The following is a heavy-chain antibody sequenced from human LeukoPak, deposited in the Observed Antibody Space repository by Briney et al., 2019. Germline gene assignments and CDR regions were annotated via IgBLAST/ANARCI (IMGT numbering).Heavy chain of an antibody. CDR2: IIGSGDET. D-gene: IGHD1-26*01. Sequence: PGGSLRLSCAGSGFTFSNYAMTWVRQAPGKGLEWVSGIIGSGDETYFADSVRGRFTISRDNSKNTLYLQMNSLRAEDTALYYCARDLVGATSTFAYWGQGTLVTVSS. CDR1: GFTFSNYA. J-gene: IGHJ4*02. CDR3: ARDLVGATSTFAY. V-gene: IGHV3-23*01.